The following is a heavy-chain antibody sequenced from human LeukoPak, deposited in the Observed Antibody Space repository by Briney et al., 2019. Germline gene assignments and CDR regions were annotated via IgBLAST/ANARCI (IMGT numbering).Heavy chain of an antibody. CDR1: GFTFDDYA. D-gene: IGHD6-6*01. CDR3: AKDLIRYSSSPGFDY. Sequence: GRSLRLSCAASGFTFDDYAMHWVRQAPGKGLEWVSGISWNSGSIGYADSVKGRFTISRDNAKNSLYLQMNSLRAEDTALYYCAKDLIRYSSSPGFDYWGQGTLVTVSS. V-gene: IGHV3-9*01. CDR2: ISWNSGSI. J-gene: IGHJ4*02.